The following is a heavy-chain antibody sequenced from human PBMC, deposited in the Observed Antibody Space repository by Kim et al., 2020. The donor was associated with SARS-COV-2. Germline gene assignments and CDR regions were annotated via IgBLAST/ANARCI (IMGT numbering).Heavy chain of an antibody. Sequence: GGSLRLSCAASGFTFSSYAMSWVRQAPGKGLEWVSAISGSGGSTYYADSVKGRFTISRDNSKNTLYLQMNSLRAEDTAVYYCAKDLSPMVRGVLAFRLPDYWGQGTLVTVSS. J-gene: IGHJ4*02. V-gene: IGHV3-23*01. D-gene: IGHD3-10*01. CDR3: AKDLSPMVRGVLAFRLPDY. CDR2: ISGSGGST. CDR1: GFTFSSYA.